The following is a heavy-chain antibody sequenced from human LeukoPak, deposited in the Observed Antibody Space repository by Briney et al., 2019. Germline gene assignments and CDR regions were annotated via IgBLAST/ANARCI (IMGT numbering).Heavy chain of an antibody. CDR3: ARDNAYMFDY. J-gene: IGHJ4*02. V-gene: IGHV3-74*01. D-gene: IGHD5-24*01. Sequence: PGRSLRLSCAASGFTFSSYGMHWVRQAPGKGLVWVAHINTDRRTTTYADSVKGRFTVSRDNTKNTLYLEMNRLRAEDTAVYYCARDNAYMFDYWGQGTQVTVSS. CDR1: GFTFSSYG. CDR2: INTDRRTT.